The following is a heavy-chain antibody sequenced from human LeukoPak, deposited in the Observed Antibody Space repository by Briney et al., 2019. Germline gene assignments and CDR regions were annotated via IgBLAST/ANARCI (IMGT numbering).Heavy chain of an antibody. Sequence: PGTSLRLSCTASAFPFSNYAMNWVRQTPGKGLEWVALISFDGGKIYYADSMKGRFTISRDNSKNTLFLQMNSLTVEDTAVYYCARDPAKGAATCFDYWGQGTLVTVSS. D-gene: IGHD2-15*01. CDR1: AFPFSNYA. J-gene: IGHJ4*02. CDR2: ISFDGGKI. V-gene: IGHV3-30*04. CDR3: ARDPAKGAATCFDY.